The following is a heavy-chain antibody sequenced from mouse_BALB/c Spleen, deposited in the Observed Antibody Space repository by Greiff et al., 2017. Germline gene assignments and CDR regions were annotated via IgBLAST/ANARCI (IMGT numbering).Heavy chain of an antibody. V-gene: IGHV5-12-2*01. Sequence: EVQRVESGGGLVQPGGSLKLSCAASGFTFSSYTMSWVRQTPEKRLEWVAYISNGGGSTYYPDTVKGRFTISRDNAKNTLYLQMSSLKSEDTAMYYCARRGPHAMDYWGQGTSVTVSS. CDR3: ARRGPHAMDY. CDR1: GFTFSSYT. CDR2: ISNGGGST. J-gene: IGHJ4*01.